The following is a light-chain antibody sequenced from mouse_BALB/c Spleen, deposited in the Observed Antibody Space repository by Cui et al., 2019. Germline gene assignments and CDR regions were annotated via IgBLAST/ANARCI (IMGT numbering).Light chain of an antibody. CDR2: RAN. CDR3: LQYDEFPYT. CDR1: QNINSY. J-gene: IGKJ2*01. V-gene: IGKV14-111*01. Sequence: DIKMTQSPTSMKAYLGERVTITCKAGQNINSYLSLFQQKPVKSPKPLIYRANRLVDWVPSRFSVSGSGQDYSLTISSLEYEYMGFYYCLQYDEFPYTFGGGTKLEIK.